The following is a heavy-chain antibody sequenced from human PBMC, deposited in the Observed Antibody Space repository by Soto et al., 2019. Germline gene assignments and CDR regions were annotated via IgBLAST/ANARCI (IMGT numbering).Heavy chain of an antibody. Sequence: SVKSSSKSTAFPSTTSAVQWVRQARGQRLEWIGWVVVGNGNTKYAQRFQERVTITRDMSTSTAYMELSSLRSEDTAVYYCATGGIRLWLSNYYYFDMDVWR. CDR2: VVVGNGNT. CDR1: AFPSTTSA. D-gene: IGHD5-18*01. J-gene: IGHJ6*02. CDR3: ATGGIRLWLSNYYYFDMDV. V-gene: IGHV1-58*01.